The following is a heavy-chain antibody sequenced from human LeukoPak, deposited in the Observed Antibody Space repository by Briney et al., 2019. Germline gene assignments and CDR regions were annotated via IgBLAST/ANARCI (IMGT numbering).Heavy chain of an antibody. CDR2: IKQDGSEK. J-gene: IGHJ4*02. D-gene: IGHD1-26*01. Sequence: ETLSLTCAVYGGSFSGYYWSWIRQAPGKGLEWVANIKQDGSEKYFVDSVKGRFAISRDNAKNSLYLQMNSLRAEDTAVYYCARGTVGGSYFDYWGQGTLVTVSS. V-gene: IGHV3-7*03. CDR1: GGSFSGYY. CDR3: ARGTVGGSYFDY.